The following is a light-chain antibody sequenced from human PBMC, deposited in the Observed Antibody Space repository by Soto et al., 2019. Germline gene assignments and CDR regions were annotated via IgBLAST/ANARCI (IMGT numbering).Light chain of an antibody. Sequence: DIVMTQSPDSLAVSLGERATINCKSSQSVLYSSNNKNYLAGYQQKPGQSPKLLIYWASTRESGVPDRFSGSGSGTDFTLTISSLQAEDVAVYYCQQYYRTPPTFGQGTKVDIK. V-gene: IGKV4-1*01. CDR3: QQYYRTPPT. J-gene: IGKJ1*01. CDR2: WAS. CDR1: QSVLYSSNNKNY.